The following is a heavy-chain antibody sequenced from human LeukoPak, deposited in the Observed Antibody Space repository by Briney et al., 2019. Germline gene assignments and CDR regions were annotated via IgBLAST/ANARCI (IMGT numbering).Heavy chain of an antibody. V-gene: IGHV3-64D*06. CDR2: ISSNGDNT. CDR1: GFTFSTYV. CDR3: VRGTGY. J-gene: IGHJ4*02. Sequence: GGSLRLSCSVSGFTFSTYVMHWVRQAPGKGLEYVSAISSNGDNTYYADFVKGRFTTSRDNSKNTLYLQMSSLRADDTAVYYCVRGTGYWGQGTLVTVSS.